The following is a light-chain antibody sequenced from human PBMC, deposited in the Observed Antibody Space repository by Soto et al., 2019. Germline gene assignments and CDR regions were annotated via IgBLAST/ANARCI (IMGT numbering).Light chain of an antibody. V-gene: IGKV1-27*01. Sequence: DIQMTQSPSSLSASLGDRVTITCRASQGIGVYLAWFQQKPGKVPSLLIYAASALQSGVPSRFSGGGSGTDFTLTINRLQPEDVATYYCQKYNSAPLTFGGGTKVEIK. J-gene: IGKJ4*01. CDR1: QGIGVY. CDR2: AAS. CDR3: QKYNSAPLT.